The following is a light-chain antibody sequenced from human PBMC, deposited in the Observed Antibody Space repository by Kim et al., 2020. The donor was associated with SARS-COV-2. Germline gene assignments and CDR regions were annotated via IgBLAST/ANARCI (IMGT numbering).Light chain of an antibody. CDR3: QSYDTRLSGWV. J-gene: IGLJ3*02. V-gene: IGLV1-40*01. Sequence: QRVTISCTGSSSDIGAGYDVHWYQQFPGTAPKLLIYGNTNRPSGVPDRFSGSKSGTSGHLAITGLQAEDEADYYCQSYDTRLSGWVFGGGTKLTVL. CDR2: GNT. CDR1: SSDIGAGYD.